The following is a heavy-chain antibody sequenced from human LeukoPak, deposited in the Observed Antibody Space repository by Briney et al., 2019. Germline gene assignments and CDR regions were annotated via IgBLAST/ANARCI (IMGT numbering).Heavy chain of an antibody. CDR1: GYSISSGYY. Sequence: SETLSLTCTVSGYSISSGYYWGWIRQPPGKGLEWIGSIYHSGSTYYNPSHKSRVTISVDTSKNQFSLKVSSATAADTAVYYCATTLSSSWYYNWFDPWGQGTLVTVSS. CDR2: IYHSGST. V-gene: IGHV4-38-2*02. J-gene: IGHJ5*02. CDR3: ATTLSSSWYYNWFDP. D-gene: IGHD6-13*01.